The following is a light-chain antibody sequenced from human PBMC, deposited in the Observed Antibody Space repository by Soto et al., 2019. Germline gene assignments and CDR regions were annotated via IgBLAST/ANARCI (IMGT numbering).Light chain of an antibody. CDR3: CSYAGSSIVV. J-gene: IGLJ2*01. CDR1: SSDVGSYNL. CDR2: EVS. V-gene: IGLV2-23*02. Sequence: QSALTQPASVSGSPGQSITISCTGTSSDVGSYNLVSWYQQHPGKAPKLMIYEVSKRPSGVSNRFSGSKSGNTASLTISGLQDEDEADYYCCSYAGSSIVVFGGGTQLTVL.